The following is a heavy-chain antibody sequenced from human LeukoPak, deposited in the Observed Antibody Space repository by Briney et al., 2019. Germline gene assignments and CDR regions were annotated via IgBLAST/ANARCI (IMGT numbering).Heavy chain of an antibody. V-gene: IGHV3-30*18. CDR2: ISYDGSHK. CDR1: GFTFDSYA. D-gene: IGHD3-22*01. Sequence: PGGSLRLSCAASGFTFDSYAMHWVRQAPGKGLEWVAVISYDGSHKYYADSVKGRFTISRDNSKNTLYLQMNSLIPEDTAVYYCAKDSYDSSLYAGFDPWGQGTLVTVSS. CDR3: AKDSYDSSLYAGFDP. J-gene: IGHJ5*02.